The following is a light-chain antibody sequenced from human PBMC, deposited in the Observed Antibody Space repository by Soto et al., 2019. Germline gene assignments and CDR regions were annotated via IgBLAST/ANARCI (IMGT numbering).Light chain of an antibody. Sequence: DIQMTQSPSSLSASVGDRVTITCQASQDISNYLNWYQQKPGKAPKLLIYDASNLETGVTSRFSGGGSETDFTFTIIRLQPEDIATYYCLQYDNIPELPFGGGTKEEIK. J-gene: IGKJ4*01. CDR2: DAS. V-gene: IGKV1-33*01. CDR3: LQYDNIPELP. CDR1: QDISNY.